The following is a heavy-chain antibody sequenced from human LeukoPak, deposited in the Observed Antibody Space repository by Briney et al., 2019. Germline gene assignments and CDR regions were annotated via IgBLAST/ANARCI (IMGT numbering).Heavy chain of an antibody. CDR3: ARDFPAAGYDY. V-gene: IGHV3-30*02. Sequence: LAGGPLRLSCAASGIPFSTSGMHWVRQAPGKGLEWVAFIRSDGSNKYYADSVKGRFTISRDNSKNTLYVQMNSLRAEDTAVYYCARDFPAAGYDYWGQGTLVTVSS. CDR2: IRSDGSNK. D-gene: IGHD6-13*01. J-gene: IGHJ4*02. CDR1: GIPFSTSG.